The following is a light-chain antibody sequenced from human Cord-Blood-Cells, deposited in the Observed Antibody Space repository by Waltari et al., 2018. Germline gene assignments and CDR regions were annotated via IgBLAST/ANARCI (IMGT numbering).Light chain of an antibody. Sequence: QSALTQPASVSGSPGQSITIPCTGTSRDVGGYNYVVWYQQHPGKAPNLMMYDVSKRPSGVSNRFSGSKSGNTASLTISGLQAEDEADYYCSSYTSSSTYVFGTGTKVTVL. V-gene: IGLV2-14*01. J-gene: IGLJ1*01. CDR2: DVS. CDR1: SRDVGGYNY. CDR3: SSYTSSSTYV.